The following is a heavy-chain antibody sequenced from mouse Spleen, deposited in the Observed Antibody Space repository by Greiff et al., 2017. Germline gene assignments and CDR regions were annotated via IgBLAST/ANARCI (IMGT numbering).Heavy chain of an antibody. CDR1: GFTFSSYA. CDR3: ASMITTGFAY. V-gene: IGHV5-9-1*01. CDR2: ISSGGSYT. D-gene: IGHD2-4*01. J-gene: IGHJ3*01. Sequence: EVNLVESGGGLVKPGGSLKLSCAASGFTFSSYAMSWVRQTPEKRLEWVATISSGGSYTYYPDSVKGRFTISRDNAKNTLYLQMSSLRSEDTAMYYCASMITTGFAYWGQGTLVTVSA.